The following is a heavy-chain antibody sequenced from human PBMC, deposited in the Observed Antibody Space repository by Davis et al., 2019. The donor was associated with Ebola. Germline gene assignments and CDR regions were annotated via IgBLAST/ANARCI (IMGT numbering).Heavy chain of an antibody. CDR2: IYYSGST. J-gene: IGHJ6*03. Sequence: PSETLSLTCTVSGGSISSSSYYWGWIRQPPGKGLEWIGSIYYSGSTYYNPSLKSRVTISVDTSKNQFSLKLSSVTAADTAVYYCAREGAYYDFWSGYSYYYYMDVWGKGTTVTVSS. D-gene: IGHD3-3*01. CDR1: GGSISSSSYY. V-gene: IGHV4-39*07. CDR3: AREGAYYDFWSGYSYYYYMDV.